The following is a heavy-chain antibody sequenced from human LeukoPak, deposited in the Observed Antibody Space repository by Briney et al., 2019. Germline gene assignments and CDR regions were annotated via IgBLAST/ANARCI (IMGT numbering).Heavy chain of an antibody. CDR1: GFTFNNYA. J-gene: IGHJ4*02. Sequence: QSGGSLRLSCAASGFTFNNYAMSWVRQAPGKGLEWVSAICGSSPNTYYADSVKGRFTISRDNSKNTLYLQMNSLRAEDTAVYYCAKDLHSSGWYVQGPFDYWGQGTLVTVSS. V-gene: IGHV3-23*01. CDR3: AKDLHSSGWYVQGPFDY. CDR2: ICGSSPNT. D-gene: IGHD6-19*01.